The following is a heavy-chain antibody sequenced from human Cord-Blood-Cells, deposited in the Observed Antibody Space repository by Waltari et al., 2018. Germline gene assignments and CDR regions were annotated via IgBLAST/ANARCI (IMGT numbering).Heavy chain of an antibody. D-gene: IGHD3-10*01. CDR2: IIPIFGTA. Sequence: QVQLVQSGAEVKKPGSSVKVSCKASGGTFSSYAISWVRQAPGQGLEWMGGIIPIFGTANYAQKFQGRVTITADESTSTAYMELSSLRSEDTAVYYCARDQHLDYYGSGSYYKVDGMDVWGQGTTVTVSS. J-gene: IGHJ6*02. V-gene: IGHV1-69*01. CDR1: GGTFSSYA. CDR3: ARDQHLDYYGSGSYYKVDGMDV.